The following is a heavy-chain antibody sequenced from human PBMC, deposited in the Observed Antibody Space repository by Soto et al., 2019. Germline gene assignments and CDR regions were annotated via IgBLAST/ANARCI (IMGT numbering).Heavy chain of an antibody. Sequence: PGGSLRLSCAASGFTFSNAWMSWVRQAPGKGLEWVGRIKSKTDGGTTDYAAPVKGRFTISRDDSKNTLYLQMNSLKTEDTAVYYCTTESRLLWFGELSIYGMDVWGQGTTVTVS. D-gene: IGHD3-10*01. J-gene: IGHJ6*02. CDR3: TTESRLLWFGELSIYGMDV. CDR1: GFTFSNAW. CDR2: IKSKTDGGTT. V-gene: IGHV3-15*01.